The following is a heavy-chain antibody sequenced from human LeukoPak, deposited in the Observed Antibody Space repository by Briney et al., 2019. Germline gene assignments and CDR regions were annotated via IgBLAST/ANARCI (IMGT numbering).Heavy chain of an antibody. Sequence: ASVKVSCKASGYTFTSYAMHWVRQAPGQRLERMGWINAGNGNTKYSQKFQGRVTITRDTSASTAYMELSSLRSEDTAVYYCARDLEAVASGFDYWGQGTLVTVSS. CDR1: GYTFTSYA. J-gene: IGHJ4*02. D-gene: IGHD6-19*01. CDR2: INAGNGNT. CDR3: ARDLEAVASGFDY. V-gene: IGHV1-3*01.